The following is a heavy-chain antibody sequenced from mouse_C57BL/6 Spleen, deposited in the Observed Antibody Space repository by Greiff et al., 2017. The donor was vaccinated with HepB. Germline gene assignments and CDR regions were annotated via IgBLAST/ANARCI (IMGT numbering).Heavy chain of an antibody. CDR2: INPYNGDT. D-gene: IGHD2-3*01. Sequence: VQLQQSGPELVKPGASVKISCKASGYSFTGYFMNWVMQSHGKSLEWIGRINPYNGDTFYNQKFKGKATLTVDKSSSTAHMELRSLTSENSAVYYCARRDDVVYYAMDCWGQGTSVTVSS. V-gene: IGHV1-20*01. CDR3: ARRDDVVYYAMDC. J-gene: IGHJ4*01. CDR1: GYSFTGYF.